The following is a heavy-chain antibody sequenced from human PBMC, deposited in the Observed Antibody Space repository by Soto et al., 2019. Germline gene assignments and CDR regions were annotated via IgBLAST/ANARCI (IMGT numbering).Heavy chain of an antibody. CDR2: IYYSGST. J-gene: IGHJ5*02. V-gene: IGHV4-59*01. D-gene: IGHD2-2*01. CDR3: ARGSGFCSSTSCYVGDNWFDP. Sequence: SETLSLTCTVSGGSINSYYWSWIRQPPGKGLEWIGYIYYSGSTNYNPSLKTRVTISVERSKNQFSLKLTSVTAADTAVYYCARGSGFCSSTSCYVGDNWFDPWGQGTLVTVSS. CDR1: GGSINSYY.